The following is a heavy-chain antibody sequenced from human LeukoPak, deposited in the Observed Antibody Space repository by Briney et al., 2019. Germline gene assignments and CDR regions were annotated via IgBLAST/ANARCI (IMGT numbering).Heavy chain of an antibody. CDR1: GFTVSSNY. D-gene: IGHD6-13*01. CDR2: IYSGGST. Sequence: GGSLRLSCAASGFTVSSNYMGWVRQAPGKGLEWVSVIYSGGSTYYADSVKGRFTISRDNSKNTLYLQMNSLRAEDTAVYYCARSRSWYGLNYFDYWGQGTLVTVSS. J-gene: IGHJ4*02. CDR3: ARSRSWYGLNYFDY. V-gene: IGHV3-53*01.